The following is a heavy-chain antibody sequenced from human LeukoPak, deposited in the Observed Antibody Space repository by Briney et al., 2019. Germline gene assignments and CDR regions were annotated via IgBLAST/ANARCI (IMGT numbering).Heavy chain of an antibody. CDR3: ARRRIVGATLDY. D-gene: IGHD1-26*01. V-gene: IGHV1-2*02. CDR1: GYPFTGYY. Sequence: ASVKVSCKASGYPFTGYYMHWVRQAPGQGLEWMGWINPDSGGTNDAQKFQGRVTMTRDTSISTAYMELSRLRSDDTAVYYCARRRIVGATLDYWGQGTLVTVSS. CDR2: INPDSGGT. J-gene: IGHJ4*02.